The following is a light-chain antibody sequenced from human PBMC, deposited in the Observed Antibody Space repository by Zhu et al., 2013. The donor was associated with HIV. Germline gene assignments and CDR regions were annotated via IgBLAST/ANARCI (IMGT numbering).Light chain of an antibody. Sequence: EILLTQSPGTLSLSPGESATLSCRASQSVRSSDLAWYQQKPGQAPRLLIYGASSRATGIPDRFSGSGSGTDFTLTISRLEPEDFAVYYCQQYGSSPRTFGQGTKVEIK. V-gene: IGKV3-20*01. CDR1: QSVRSSD. CDR3: QQYGSSPRT. J-gene: IGKJ1*01. CDR2: GAS.